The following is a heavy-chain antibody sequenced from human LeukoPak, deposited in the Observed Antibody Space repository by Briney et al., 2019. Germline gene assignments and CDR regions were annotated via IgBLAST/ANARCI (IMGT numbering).Heavy chain of an antibody. CDR1: GGSISSYY. D-gene: IGHD6-19*01. V-gene: IGHV4-59*08. CDR2: IYYSGST. CDR3: ARRIPSGSGWKYPYYYYGMDV. Sequence: SETLSLTCTVSGGSISSYYWSWIRQPPGKGLEWIGYIYYSGSTNYNPSLKSRVTISVDTSKNQFSLKLSSVTAADTAVYYCARRIPSGSGWKYPYYYYGMDVWGQGTTVTVSS. J-gene: IGHJ6*02.